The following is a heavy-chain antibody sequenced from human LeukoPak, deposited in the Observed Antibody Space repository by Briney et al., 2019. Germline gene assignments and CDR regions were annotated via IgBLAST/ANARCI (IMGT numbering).Heavy chain of an antibody. Sequence: GGTLRLSCAASGFIFSDYYMSWIRQAPGKGLEWVSYISSSGSTMYYTDSVKGRFTISRDNAKDSLYLQMNSLRAEDTAVYYCARDPGSGYEEHFDYWGQGTLVTVSS. V-gene: IGHV3-11*01. D-gene: IGHD5-12*01. CDR1: GFIFSDYY. CDR3: ARDPGSGYEEHFDY. J-gene: IGHJ4*02. CDR2: ISSSGSTM.